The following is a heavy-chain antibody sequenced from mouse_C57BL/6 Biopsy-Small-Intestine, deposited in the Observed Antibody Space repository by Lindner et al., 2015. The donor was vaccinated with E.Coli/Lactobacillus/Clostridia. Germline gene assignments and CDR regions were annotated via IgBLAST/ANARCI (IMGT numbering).Heavy chain of an antibody. CDR3: ATYGNFAY. CDR2: INPGSGGT. V-gene: IGHV1-54*01. J-gene: IGHJ3*01. Sequence: VQLQESGAELVRPGTSVRVSCKASGYAFTNFLIEWVKQRPGQGLEWIGVINPGSGGTDLNEKFKARATLTADTSSSTAYMQLSSLTSEDSAVYFCATYGNFAYWGQGTLVTVSA. D-gene: IGHD2-1*01. CDR1: GYAFTNFL.